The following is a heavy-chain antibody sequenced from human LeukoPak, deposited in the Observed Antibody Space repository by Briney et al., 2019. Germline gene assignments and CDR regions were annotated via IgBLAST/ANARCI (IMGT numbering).Heavy chain of an antibody. V-gene: IGHV4-61*01. J-gene: IGHJ6*02. CDR1: GGSVSSGSYY. D-gene: IGHD3-16*02. Sequence: SETLSLTCTVSGGSVSSGSYYWSWIRQPPGKGLEWIGYIYYSGSTNYNPSLKSRVTISVDTSKNQFSLKLSSVTAADTAVYYCARDPGYDYVWGSYRYKDYYYGMDVWGQGTTVTVSS. CDR2: IYYSGST. CDR3: ARDPGYDYVWGSYRYKDYYYGMDV.